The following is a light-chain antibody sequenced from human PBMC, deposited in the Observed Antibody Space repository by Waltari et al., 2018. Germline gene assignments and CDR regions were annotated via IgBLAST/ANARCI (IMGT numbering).Light chain of an antibody. CDR2: VAS. CDR1: QSISNY. J-gene: IGKJ3*01. V-gene: IGKV1-39*01. Sequence: DIQMTQSPSSLSASVGDRVTITCRASQSISNYLNWYQQKPGEAPKLLIYVASSLQSGVPSRFSGSGSGTDFTLTISSLQPEDFATYYCQQSYRTPLTFGPGTKVDI. CDR3: QQSYRTPLT.